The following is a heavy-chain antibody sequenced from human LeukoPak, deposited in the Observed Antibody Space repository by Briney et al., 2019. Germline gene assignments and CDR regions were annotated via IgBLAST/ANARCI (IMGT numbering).Heavy chain of an antibody. V-gene: IGHV6-1*01. J-gene: IGHJ4*02. Sequence: SQTLSLTCAISGDSVSSNSAAWNWIRQSPSRGLEWLGRTYYRSKWYNEYAVSVKSRIIINPDTSKNQFSLELSSVTAADTAVYYCARDQSNWNYGGNSDYWGQGTLVTVSS. CDR1: GDSVSSNSAA. D-gene: IGHD1-7*01. CDR2: TYYRSKWYN. CDR3: ARDQSNWNYGGNSDY.